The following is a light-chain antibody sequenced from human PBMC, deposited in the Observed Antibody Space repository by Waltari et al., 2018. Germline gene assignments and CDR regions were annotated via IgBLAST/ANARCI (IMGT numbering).Light chain of an antibody. Sequence: QSALTQPASVSGSPGQSIAIPCTGTSSEVGGYHYVSWYQLHPAKAPKLMIYDVTNRPSGVSNRFSGSKSGNTASLTISGLQAEDEADYYCCSYTSSRTWVFGGGTKVTVL. J-gene: IGLJ3*02. CDR1: SSEVGGYHY. V-gene: IGLV2-14*03. CDR2: DVT. CDR3: CSYTSSRTWV.